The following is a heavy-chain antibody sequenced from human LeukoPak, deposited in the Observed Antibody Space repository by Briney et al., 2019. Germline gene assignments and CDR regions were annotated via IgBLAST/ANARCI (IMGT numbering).Heavy chain of an antibody. V-gene: IGHV4-34*01. Sequence: SETLSLTCAVYGGSFSGYYWSWIRQPPGKGLEWIGEINHSGSTNYNPSLKSRVTISVDTSKNQFSLKLTSVTAADTAVYYCARDDYYYDTPSRAFDNWGQGTMVTVSS. CDR1: GGSFSGYY. CDR2: INHSGST. J-gene: IGHJ3*02. CDR3: ARDDYYYDTPSRAFDN. D-gene: IGHD3-22*01.